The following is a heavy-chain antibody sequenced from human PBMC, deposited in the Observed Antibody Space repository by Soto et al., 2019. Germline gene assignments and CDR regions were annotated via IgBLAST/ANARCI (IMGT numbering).Heavy chain of an antibody. CDR3: ARGGASHNSGYYYFGL. CDR2: IYYSGST. V-gene: IGHV4-59*01. CDR1: GGSISSYY. J-gene: IGHJ4*02. Sequence: SETLSLTCTVSGGSISSYYWSWIRQPPGKGLEWIGYIYYSGSTNYNPSLKSRVTISVDTSKNQFSLKLSSVTAADTAVYYCARGGASHNSGYYYFGLWGQGTLVTVSS. D-gene: IGHD3-22*01.